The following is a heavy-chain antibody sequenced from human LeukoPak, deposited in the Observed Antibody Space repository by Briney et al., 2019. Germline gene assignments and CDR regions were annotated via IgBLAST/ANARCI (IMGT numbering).Heavy chain of an antibody. Sequence: SVKVSCKASGGTFSSYAISWVRQAPGQGLEWMGGIIPIFGTANYAQKFQGRVTITADESTTTAYMELSSLRSDDTAVYYCARAGDRRLGYLDYWGQGTLVTVSS. V-gene: IGHV1-69*01. CDR1: GGTFSSYA. D-gene: IGHD3-16*01. CDR2: IIPIFGTA. CDR3: ARAGDRRLGYLDY. J-gene: IGHJ4*02.